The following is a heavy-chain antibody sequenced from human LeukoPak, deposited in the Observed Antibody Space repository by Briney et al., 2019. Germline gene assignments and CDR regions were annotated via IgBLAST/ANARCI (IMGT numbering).Heavy chain of an antibody. Sequence: SETLSLTCTVSGGSISSSSYYWGWIRQPPGKGLEWIGSIYYSGSTYYNPSLKSRVTISVDTSKNQFSLKLSSVTAADTAVYYCARQVGPKTYYDFWGGQGYYYYYMDVWGKGTTVTVSS. CDR3: ARQVGPKTYYDFWGGQGYYYYYMDV. CDR1: GGSISSSSYY. D-gene: IGHD3-3*01. J-gene: IGHJ6*03. V-gene: IGHV4-39*01. CDR2: IYYSGST.